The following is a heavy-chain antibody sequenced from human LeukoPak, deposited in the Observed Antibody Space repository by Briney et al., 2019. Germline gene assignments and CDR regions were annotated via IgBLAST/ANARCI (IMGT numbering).Heavy chain of an antibody. J-gene: IGHJ4*02. V-gene: IGHV4-34*01. CDR3: ARSSGWYPLGY. CDR2: INHSGST. D-gene: IGHD6-19*01. Sequence: SETLSLTCAVYGGSFSGYYWSWIRQPPGKGLEWIGEINHSGSTNYIPSLKSRVTISVDTSKNQFSLRLSSVTAADTAVYYCARSSGWYPLGYWGQGTLVTVSS. CDR1: GGSFSGYY.